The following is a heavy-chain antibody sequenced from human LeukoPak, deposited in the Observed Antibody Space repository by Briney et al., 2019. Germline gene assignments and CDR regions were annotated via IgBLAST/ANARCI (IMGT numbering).Heavy chain of an antibody. Sequence: SETLSLTCTVSGGSISSYYWSWIRQPPGKGLEWIGYIYYSGSTNYSPSLKSRVTISVDTSKNQFSLKLSSVTAADTAVYYCARGFRGASFDYWGQGTLVTVSS. J-gene: IGHJ4*02. CDR3: ARGFRGASFDY. CDR1: GGSISSYY. CDR2: IYYSGST. D-gene: IGHD1-26*01. V-gene: IGHV4-59*01.